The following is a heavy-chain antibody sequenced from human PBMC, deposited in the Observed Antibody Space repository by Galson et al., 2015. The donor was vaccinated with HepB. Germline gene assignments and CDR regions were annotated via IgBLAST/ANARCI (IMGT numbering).Heavy chain of an antibody. CDR2: ISYDGSNK. CDR3: AKDVAGIAAAGTYYYYGMDV. CDR1: GFTFSSYA. D-gene: IGHD6-13*01. V-gene: IGHV3-30*18. J-gene: IGHJ6*02. Sequence: SLRLSCAASGFTFSSYAMSWVRQAPGKGLEWVAVISYDGSNKYYADSVKGRFTISRGNSKNTLYLQMNSLRAEDTAVYYCAKDVAGIAAAGTYYYYGMDVWGQGTTVTVSS.